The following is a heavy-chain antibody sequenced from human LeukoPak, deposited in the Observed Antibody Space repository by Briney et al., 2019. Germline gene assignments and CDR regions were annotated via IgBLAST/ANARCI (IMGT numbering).Heavy chain of an antibody. J-gene: IGHJ4*02. CDR3: ARESFGELFTFFDY. Sequence: GGSLRLSCAASGFTFSSDSMNWVRQAPGKGPEWVSYISSSYITYYADSVKGRFTISRDNAKNSLYLQMNSLRAEDTAVYYCARESFGELFTFFDYWGQGTLVTVSS. CDR1: GFTFSSDS. CDR2: ISSSYIT. V-gene: IGHV3-48*04. D-gene: IGHD3-10*01.